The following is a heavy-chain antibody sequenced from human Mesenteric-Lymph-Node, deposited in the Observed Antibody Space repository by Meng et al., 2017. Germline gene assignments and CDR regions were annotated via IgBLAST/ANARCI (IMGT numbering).Heavy chain of an antibody. CDR2: ITGSSSYV. D-gene: IGHD5-12*01. CDR1: GFNFSGYS. V-gene: IGHV3-21*01. CDR3: AGATIVRINSFDY. J-gene: IGHJ4*02. Sequence: EVHLVEAGGGLVKPGGSLRLACAYSGFNFSGYSMNRVRQAPGKGLDWVSSITGSSSYVYYADSVKGRFTISRDNAKNSLYLQMNSLRAEDTAVYFCAGATIVRINSFDYWGQGTLVTVSS.